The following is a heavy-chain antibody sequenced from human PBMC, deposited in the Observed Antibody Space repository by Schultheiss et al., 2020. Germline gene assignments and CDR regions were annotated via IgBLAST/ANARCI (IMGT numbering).Heavy chain of an antibody. CDR3: ASLGWLQKRIDY. CDR2: ISSSSSYI. V-gene: IGHV3-21*01. J-gene: IGHJ4*02. CDR1: GFTFSSYS. Sequence: GGSLRLSCAASGFTFSSYSMNWVRQAPGKGLEWVSSISSSSSYIHYADSLKGRFTISRDNARNSLFLQMNSLRAEDTAVYYCASLGWLQKRIDYWGRGTLVTVSS. D-gene: IGHD5-24*01.